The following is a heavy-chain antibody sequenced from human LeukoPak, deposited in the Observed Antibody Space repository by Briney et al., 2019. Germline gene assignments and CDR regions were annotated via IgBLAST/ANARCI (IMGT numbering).Heavy chain of an antibody. CDR3: ATGNFWSGYYSPGDYYYYMDV. J-gene: IGHJ6*03. CDR2: IYYSGST. V-gene: IGHV4-59*01. Sequence: ETLSLTCTVSGGSISSYYWSWIRQPPGKGLEWIGYIYYSGSTNYNPSLKSRVTISVDTSKNQFSLKLSSVTAADTAVYYCATGNFWSGYYSPGDYYYYMDVWGKGTTVTVSS. CDR1: GGSISSYY. D-gene: IGHD3-3*01.